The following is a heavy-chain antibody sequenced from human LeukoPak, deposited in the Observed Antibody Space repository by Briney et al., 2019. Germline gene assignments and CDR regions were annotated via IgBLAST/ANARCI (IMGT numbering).Heavy chain of an antibody. CDR1: GGSFSGYY. Sequence: PSETLSLTCAVYGGSFSGYYWSWIRQPPGKGLEWVGEINHSGSTNYNPSPKSGVTISVATSKNQFSLKLSSVPAAATAVYYCARGRSGWFGVRSFDYWGQGTLVTVSS. CDR2: INHSGST. J-gene: IGHJ4*02. CDR3: ARGRSGWFGVRSFDY. V-gene: IGHV4-34*01. D-gene: IGHD6-19*01.